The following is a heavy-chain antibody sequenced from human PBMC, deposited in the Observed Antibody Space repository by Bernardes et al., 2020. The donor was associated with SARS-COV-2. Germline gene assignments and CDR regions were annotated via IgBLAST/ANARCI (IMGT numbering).Heavy chain of an antibody. J-gene: IGHJ6*02. Sequence: SETLSLTCTVSGGSISSSSYYWGWIRQPPGKGLEWIGSIYYSGSTYYNPSLKSRVTISVDTSKNQFSLKLSSVTAADTAVYYCARLVVVPAATPGVYYYYGMDVWGQGTTVTVSS. CDR1: GGSISSSSYY. CDR3: ARLVVVPAATPGVYYYYGMDV. V-gene: IGHV4-39*01. D-gene: IGHD2-2*02. CDR2: IYYSGST.